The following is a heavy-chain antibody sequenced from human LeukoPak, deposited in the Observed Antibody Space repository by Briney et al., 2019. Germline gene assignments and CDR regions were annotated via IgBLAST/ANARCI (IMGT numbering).Heavy chain of an antibody. D-gene: IGHD3-10*01. Sequence: GGSLRLSFAASGFPFSDYYMSWIRPAPGKGLEWVSYISSSSSYTNYADSVKGRFTISRDNAKNSLYLQMNSLRAEDTAVYYCAAGSQTPNAFDIWGQGTMVTVSS. CDR1: GFPFSDYY. CDR3: AAGSQTPNAFDI. V-gene: IGHV3-11*06. J-gene: IGHJ3*02. CDR2: ISSSSSYT.